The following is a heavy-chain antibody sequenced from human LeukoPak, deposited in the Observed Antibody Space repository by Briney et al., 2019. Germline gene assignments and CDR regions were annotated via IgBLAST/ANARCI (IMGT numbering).Heavy chain of an antibody. J-gene: IGHJ4*02. CDR1: GGSFSGYY. CDR2: INNSGST. V-gene: IGHV4-34*01. CDR3: ARDGYSGNDGL. Sequence: SETLSLTCVVSGGSFSGYYWSWIRQPPGKGLEWIGEINNSGSTNYNPSLKSRVTISVDTSKNQFSLKLSSVTAADTAVYYCARDGYSGNDGLWGQGTLVTVSS. D-gene: IGHD5-12*01.